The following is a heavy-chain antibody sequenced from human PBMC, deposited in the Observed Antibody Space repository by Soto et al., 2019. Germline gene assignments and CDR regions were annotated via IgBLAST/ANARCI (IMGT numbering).Heavy chain of an antibody. J-gene: IGHJ4*02. CDR1: GYTFTSYA. Sequence: QVRLVQSGAEVKKPGASVKVSCKASGYTFTSYAMHWVRQAPGQRLEWMGWINAGNGNTKYSQKFQGRVTITRDTSASTAYMELSSLRSEDTAVYYCARGYLIRGYSYCPRRPVDYWGQGTLVTVSS. CDR3: ARGYLIRGYSYCPRRPVDY. CDR2: INAGNGNT. V-gene: IGHV1-3*01. D-gene: IGHD5-18*01.